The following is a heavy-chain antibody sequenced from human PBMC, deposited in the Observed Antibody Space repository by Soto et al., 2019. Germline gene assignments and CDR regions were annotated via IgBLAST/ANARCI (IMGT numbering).Heavy chain of an antibody. CDR3: ARAESYYYDSSGYPLNYFDY. Sequence: GGSLRLSCAASGFTFSSYEMNWVRQAPGKGLEWVSYISSSGSTIYYADSVKGRFTISRDNAKNSLYLQMNSLRAEDTAVYYCARAESYYYDSSGYPLNYFDYWGQGTLVTVSS. CDR2: ISSSGSTI. CDR1: GFTFSSYE. D-gene: IGHD3-22*01. J-gene: IGHJ4*02. V-gene: IGHV3-48*03.